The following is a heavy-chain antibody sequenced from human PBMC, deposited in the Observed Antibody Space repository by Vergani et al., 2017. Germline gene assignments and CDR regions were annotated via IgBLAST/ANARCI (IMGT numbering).Heavy chain of an antibody. Sequence: EVQLLESGGGLVQPGGSPRLSCAASGFTFSSYAMSWVRQAPGKGLEWVSAISGSGGSTYYADSVKGRFTISRDNSKNTLYLQMNSLRAEDTAVYYCAKDKESKYSSSSDLFDYWGQGTLVTVSS. CDR2: ISGSGGST. CDR1: GFTFSSYA. V-gene: IGHV3-23*01. D-gene: IGHD6-6*01. CDR3: AKDKESKYSSSSDLFDY. J-gene: IGHJ4*02.